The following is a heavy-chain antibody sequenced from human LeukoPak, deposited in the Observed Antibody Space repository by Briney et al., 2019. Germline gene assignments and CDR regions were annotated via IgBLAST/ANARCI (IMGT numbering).Heavy chain of an antibody. CDR3: ATGDYGGTLYY. J-gene: IGHJ4*02. CDR2: INPNSGGT. Sequence: PGASVKVSCKASGYTFTSYGISWVRQAPGQGLEWMGWINPNSGGTNYAQKFQGRVTMTRDTSISTAYMELSRLRSDDTAVYYCATGDYGGTLYYWGQGTLVTVSS. V-gene: IGHV1-2*02. CDR1: GYTFTSYG. D-gene: IGHD4-23*01.